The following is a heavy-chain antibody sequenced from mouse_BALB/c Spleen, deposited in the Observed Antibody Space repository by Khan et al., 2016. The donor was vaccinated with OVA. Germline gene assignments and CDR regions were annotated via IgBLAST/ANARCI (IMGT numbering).Heavy chain of an antibody. D-gene: IGHD1-1*02. Sequence: GQLQQSGAELVRPGVSLKISCKGSGYTFTDYAMHWVKQSHAKSLEWIGVISSYSGVPDYNQKFKGKAIMTVDRSSSTAYLELARLTSEDAAIYYGASGGNVAYWGQGTLVTVSA. CDR2: ISSYSGVP. CDR3: ASGGNVAY. CDR1: GYTFTDYA. J-gene: IGHJ3*01. V-gene: IGHV1S137*01.